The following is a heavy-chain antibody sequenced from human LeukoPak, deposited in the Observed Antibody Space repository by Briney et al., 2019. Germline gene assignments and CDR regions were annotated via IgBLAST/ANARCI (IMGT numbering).Heavy chain of an antibody. D-gene: IGHD1-26*01. J-gene: IGHJ4*02. Sequence: SGTLSLTCAVSGGSITTTNWWSWVGQPTGKGLEWIGEVHLSGATNYNLSLESRVSMSIDKSKNHLSLEVTSVTAADTAIYYCTRESGAFSPFGFWGQGTLVTVSS. V-gene: IGHV4-4*02. CDR3: TRESGAFSPFGF. CDR2: VHLSGAT. CDR1: GGSITTTNW.